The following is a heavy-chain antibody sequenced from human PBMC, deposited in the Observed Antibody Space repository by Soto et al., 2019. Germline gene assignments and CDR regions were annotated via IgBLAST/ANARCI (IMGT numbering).Heavy chain of an antibody. Sequence: PGGSLRLSCAASGLTFSSYSMYWVRQAPGKGLEWISEISSRSTTMYYADSVKGRFTISRDNAKSSLYLQMNSLRDEDTAVYYCAKDGGSFYYYGMDVWGQGTTVTVSS. V-gene: IGHV3-48*02. CDR2: ISSRSTTM. D-gene: IGHD3-10*01. CDR1: GLTFSSYS. CDR3: AKDGGSFYYYGMDV. J-gene: IGHJ6*02.